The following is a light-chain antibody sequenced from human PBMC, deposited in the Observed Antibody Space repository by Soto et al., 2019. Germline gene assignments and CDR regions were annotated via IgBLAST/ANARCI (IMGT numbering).Light chain of an antibody. CDR2: EGN. J-gene: IGLJ2*01. Sequence: QSVLTQPASVSGSPGESTTLSCTGTSSDVGTYNLVTWYQQHPGRVPKLILYEGNKRPSGVSSRFSASKSGNTASLTISGLQAEDEADYFCCSYAPSRTLLFGGGTK. CDR3: CSYAPSRTLL. CDR1: SSDVGTYNL. V-gene: IGLV2-23*01.